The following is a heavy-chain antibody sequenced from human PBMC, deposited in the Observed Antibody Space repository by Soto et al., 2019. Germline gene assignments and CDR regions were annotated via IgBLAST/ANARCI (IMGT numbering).Heavy chain of an antibody. CDR2: IVVGSGNT. CDR1: GFTFTSSA. CDR3: AAVLDYYDSSGYNAFDI. D-gene: IGHD3-22*01. V-gene: IGHV1-58*02. J-gene: IGHJ3*02. Sequence: ASVKVSCKASGFTFTSSAMQWVRQARGQRLEWIGWIVVGSGNTNYAQKFQERVTITRDMSTSTAYMELSSLRSEDTAVYYCAAVLDYYDSSGYNAFDIWGQGTMVTVSS.